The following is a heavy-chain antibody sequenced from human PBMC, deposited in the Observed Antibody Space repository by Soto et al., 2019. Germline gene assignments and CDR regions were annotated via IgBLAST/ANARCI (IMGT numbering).Heavy chain of an antibody. Sequence: ASVKVSCKASGGTFSRYAISWVRQAPGQGLEWMGGIIPIFGTANYAQKFQGRVTITADESTSTAYMELSSLRSEDTAVYYCATTSSYYYDSSGYPVDYWGQGTLVTVSS. D-gene: IGHD3-22*01. CDR2: IIPIFGTA. J-gene: IGHJ4*02. V-gene: IGHV1-69*13. CDR3: ATTSSYYYDSSGYPVDY. CDR1: GGTFSRYA.